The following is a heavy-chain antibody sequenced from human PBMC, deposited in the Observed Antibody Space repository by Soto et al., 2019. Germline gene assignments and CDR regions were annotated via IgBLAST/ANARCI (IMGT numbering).Heavy chain of an antibody. CDR1: GFTFSSHW. D-gene: IGHD3-22*01. CDR2: IKSDGSST. CDR3: ARGLTSYSDSRGYS. V-gene: IGHV3-74*01. J-gene: IGHJ4*02. Sequence: EVQLVESGGGLVQSGGSLRLSCGASGFTFSSHWMVWVRQAPGKGLVCVSSIKSDGSSTSYADSVKGRFTISRDNAKNTLYLQMNSLRADDTAVYYCARGLTSYSDSRGYSWGQGTLVTVSS.